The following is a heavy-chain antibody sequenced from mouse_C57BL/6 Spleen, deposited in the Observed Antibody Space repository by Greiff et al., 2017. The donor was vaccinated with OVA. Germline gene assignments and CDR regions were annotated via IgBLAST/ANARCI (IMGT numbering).Heavy chain of an antibody. CDR3: ARDYGSSYVGAY. V-gene: IGHV1-64*01. CDR1: GYTFTSYR. D-gene: IGHD1-1*01. Sequence: QVQLQQPGAELVKPGASVKLSCKASGYTFTSYRMHWVKQRPGQGLEWIGMIHPNSGSTNYNEKFKSKATLTVDKSSSTAYMQLSSLTSEDSAVYYCARDYGSSYVGAYWGQGTLVTVSA. J-gene: IGHJ3*01. CDR2: IHPNSGST.